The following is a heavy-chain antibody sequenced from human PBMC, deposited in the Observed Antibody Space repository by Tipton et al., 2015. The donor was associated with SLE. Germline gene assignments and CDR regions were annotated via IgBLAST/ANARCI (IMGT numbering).Heavy chain of an antibody. J-gene: IGHJ3*02. D-gene: IGHD2-21*01. V-gene: IGHV4-39*01. CDR1: GGSITSSNYY. CDR3: ARNCGGDCFGAFDI. CDR2: LYYSATT. Sequence: TLSLTCTVSGGSITSSNYYWGWIRQPPGKGLQWIGTLYYSATTNYNPSLKSRLTISVETSKNQFSLKLTSVTAADTAVYYCARNCGGDCFGAFDIWGQGTMVNVSP.